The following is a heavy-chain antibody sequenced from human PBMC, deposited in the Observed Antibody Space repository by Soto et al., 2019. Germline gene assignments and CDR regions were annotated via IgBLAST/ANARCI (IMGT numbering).Heavy chain of an antibody. CDR2: ISDSGAIT. D-gene: IGHD3-16*01. Sequence: GGSLRLSCASSVFTFSNYAMSCVRQTPEKWLEWVSVISDSGAITYYADSVKGRFTISRDKSKNTLYLQMNDLRAEDTALYYCVKGITVPRTARYFDFWGRGTLVIVSS. V-gene: IGHV3-23*01. CDR3: VKGITVPRTARYFDF. CDR1: VFTFSNYA. J-gene: IGHJ2*01.